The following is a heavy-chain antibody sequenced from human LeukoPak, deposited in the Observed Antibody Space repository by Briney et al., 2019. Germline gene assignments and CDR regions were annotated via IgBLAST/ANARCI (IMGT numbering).Heavy chain of an antibody. V-gene: IGHV3-23*01. D-gene: IGHD4-17*01. Sequence: GGSLRLSCAASGLTFSNYGMSWVRQAPGKGLEWVSSISASGATMYNANSVKGRFTISRDNSRNTLYLQMNSLGADDTAIYYCAKYGAYDPYFDNWGQGTLVTVSS. CDR1: GLTFSNYG. CDR3: AKYGAYDPYFDN. J-gene: IGHJ4*02. CDR2: ISASGATM.